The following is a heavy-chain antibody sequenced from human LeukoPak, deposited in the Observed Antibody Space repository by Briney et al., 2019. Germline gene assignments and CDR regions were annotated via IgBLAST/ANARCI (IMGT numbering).Heavy chain of an antibody. CDR1: GYTLTELS. CDR3: ARSPYCSSTSCYDWFDP. CDR2: FDPEDGET. D-gene: IGHD2-2*01. Sequence: ASVKVSCKVSGYTLTELSMHWVRQAPGKGLEWMGGFDPEDGETIYAQKFQGRVTMTEDTSTSTAYMELRSLRSDDTAVYYCARSPYCSSTSCYDWFDPWGQGTLVTVSS. V-gene: IGHV1-24*01. J-gene: IGHJ5*02.